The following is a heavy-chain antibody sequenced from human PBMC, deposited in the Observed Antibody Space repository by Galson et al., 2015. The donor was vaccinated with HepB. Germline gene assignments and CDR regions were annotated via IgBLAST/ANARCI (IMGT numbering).Heavy chain of an antibody. J-gene: IGHJ4*02. CDR3: TTDRDDSGSYDY. Sequence: SLRLSCAASGFTFSNAWMNWFRQAPGKGLEWVGRIKSKTDGGTTDYAAPVKGRFTISRDDSKNTLYLQMNSLKTEDTAVYYCTTDRDDSGSYDYWGQGTLVTVSS. V-gene: IGHV3-15*07. CDR2: IKSKTDGGTT. CDR1: GFTFSNAW. D-gene: IGHD1-26*01.